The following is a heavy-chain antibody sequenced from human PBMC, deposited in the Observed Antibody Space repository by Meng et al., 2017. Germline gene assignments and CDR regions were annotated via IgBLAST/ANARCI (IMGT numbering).Heavy chain of an antibody. Sequence: VHVVGVGGGGVRPGGSLRLSCAASGFTFDDYGMSWVRQAPGKGLEWVSGINWNGGSTGYADSVKGRFTISRDNAKNSLYLQMNSLRAEDTAVYYCAKDLTAAAGSWGQGTLVTVSS. CDR1: GFTFDDYG. CDR3: AKDLTAAAGS. CDR2: INWNGGST. V-gene: IGHV3-20*04. D-gene: IGHD6-13*01. J-gene: IGHJ4*02.